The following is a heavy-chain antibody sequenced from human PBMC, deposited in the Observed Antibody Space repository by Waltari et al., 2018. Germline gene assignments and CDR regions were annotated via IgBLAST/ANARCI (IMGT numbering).Heavy chain of an antibody. V-gene: IGHV3-43*01. D-gene: IGHD3-22*01. CDR1: GFTFDDYT. J-gene: IGHJ4*02. CDR2: ISWDGGST. CDR3: AKDMGPSRYDSSGYFDY. Sequence: EVQLVESGGVVVQPGGSLRLSCAASGFTFDDYTMNWVRQAPGKGLEWVLFISWDGGSTYNADSGKGRFTISSSNIKNSLYLQMNSLGTEDTALYYCAKDMGPSRYDSSGYFDYWGQGTLVTVSS.